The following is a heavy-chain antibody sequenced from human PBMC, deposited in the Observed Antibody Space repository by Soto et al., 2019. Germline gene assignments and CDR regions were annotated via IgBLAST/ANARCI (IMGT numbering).Heavy chain of an antibody. J-gene: IGHJ4*02. CDR1: GLTFSYHY. V-gene: IGHV3-72*01. CDR3: ARVKLGVTQRVFDY. Sequence: RLSCAASGLTFSYHYMDWVRQAPGKGLEWVGRIKNEANSYTTEYAASVKGRFTISRDDSKNPLYLQMNSLKTEDKAVYYCARVKLGVTQRVFDYWGQGTLVTASS. CDR2: IKNEANSYTT. D-gene: IGHD2-21*02.